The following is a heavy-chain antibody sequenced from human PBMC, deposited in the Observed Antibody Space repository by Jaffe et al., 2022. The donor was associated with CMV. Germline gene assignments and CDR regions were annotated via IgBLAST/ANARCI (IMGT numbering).Heavy chain of an antibody. V-gene: IGHV3-33*01. D-gene: IGHD6-6*01. J-gene: IGHJ6*02. CDR2: IWYDGSNK. CDR1: GFTFSSYG. CDR3: ARWGFSSYHSYYYYGMDV. Sequence: QVQLVESGGGVVQPGRSLRLSCAASGFTFSSYGMHWVRQAPGKGLEWVAVIWYDGSNKYYADSVKGRFTISRDNSKNTLYLQMNSLRAEDTAVYYCARWGFSSYHSYYYYGMDVWGQGTTVTVSS.